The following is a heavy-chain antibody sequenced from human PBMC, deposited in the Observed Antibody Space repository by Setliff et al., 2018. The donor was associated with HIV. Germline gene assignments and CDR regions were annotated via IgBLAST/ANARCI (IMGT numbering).Heavy chain of an antibody. D-gene: IGHD3-10*02. V-gene: IGHV4-4*07. J-gene: IGHJ1*01. CDR2: IYSSGST. CDR1: GGSISGYY. Sequence: SETLSLTCNVSGGSISGYYRSWIRQPAGKGLEWIGRIYSSGSTNYNPSLKSRLTMSVDTSKNQFSLKLTSVTAADTAVYYCARSGSYVGPIQHWGQGTLVTVSS. CDR3: ARSGSYVGPIQH.